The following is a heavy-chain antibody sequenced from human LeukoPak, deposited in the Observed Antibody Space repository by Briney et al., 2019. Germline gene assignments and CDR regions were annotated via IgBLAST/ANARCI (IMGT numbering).Heavy chain of an antibody. CDR1: GGSFSGYY. J-gene: IGHJ4*02. V-gene: IGHV4-34*01. Sequence: PSETLSLTCAVYGGSFSGYYWSWIRQPPGKGLEWIGEINHSGSTTYNPSLKSRVTVSFDTSKNQFSLKLSSVTAADTAVYYCARGRAFFDWGQGTLVTVSS. CDR3: ARGRAFFD. D-gene: IGHD3-3*02. CDR2: INHSGST.